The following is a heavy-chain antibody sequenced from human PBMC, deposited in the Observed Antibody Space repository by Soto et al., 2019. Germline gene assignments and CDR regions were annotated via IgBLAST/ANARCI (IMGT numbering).Heavy chain of an antibody. CDR3: ARRFWSGYSSPLGAFDI. CDR1: GFTFSSYW. V-gene: IGHV3-7*01. Sequence: GGSLRLSCAASGFTFSSYWMSWFRQAPGKGLEWVANIKQDGSEKYYVDSVKGRLTISRDNAKNSLYLQMNSLRAEDTAVYYCARRFWSGYSSPLGAFDIWGQGTMVTVSS. D-gene: IGHD3-3*01. J-gene: IGHJ3*02. CDR2: IKQDGSEK.